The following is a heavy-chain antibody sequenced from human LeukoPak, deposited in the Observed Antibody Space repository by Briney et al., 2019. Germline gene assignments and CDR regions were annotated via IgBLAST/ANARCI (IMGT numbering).Heavy chain of an antibody. Sequence: PSETLSLTCTVSGGSISTYYWSWIRQPPGKGLEWIGYIYYTGSTNYNPSLKSRVTISVDTSKNQFSLKLTSVTAADTAVYYCARHRPICGGDCYAGANYYYYYDMDVWGKGTTVTVSS. J-gene: IGHJ6*04. CDR3: ARHRPICGGDCYAGANYYYYYDMDV. D-gene: IGHD2-21*02. CDR1: GGSISTYY. CDR2: IYYTGST. V-gene: IGHV4-59*08.